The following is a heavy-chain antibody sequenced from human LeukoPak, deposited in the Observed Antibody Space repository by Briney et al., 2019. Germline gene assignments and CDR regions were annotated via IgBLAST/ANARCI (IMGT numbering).Heavy chain of an antibody. D-gene: IGHD5-12*01. Sequence: KPSETLSLACAVYGGSFSGYCWSWIRQPPGKGLEWIGEINHSGSTNYNPSLKSRVTISVETSKNQFSLKLSSVTAADTAVYYCARGGGGYSGYGSDFDYWGQGTLVTVSS. J-gene: IGHJ4*02. CDR1: GGSFSGYC. CDR2: INHSGST. V-gene: IGHV4-34*01. CDR3: ARGGGGYSGYGSDFDY.